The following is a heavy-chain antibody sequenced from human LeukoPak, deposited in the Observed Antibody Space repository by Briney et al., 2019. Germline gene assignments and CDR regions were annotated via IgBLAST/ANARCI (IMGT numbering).Heavy chain of an antibody. D-gene: IGHD2-2*01. CDR3: AKDSSTSGAPDY. CDR1: GFTFSSYA. CDR2: IYSGGST. V-gene: IGHV3-23*03. Sequence: GGSLRLSCAASGFTFSSYAMSWVRQAPGKGLEWVSVIYSGGSTYYADSVKGRFTISRDNAKNSLYLQMNSLRAEDTALYYCAKDSSTSGAPDYWGQGTLVTISS. J-gene: IGHJ4*02.